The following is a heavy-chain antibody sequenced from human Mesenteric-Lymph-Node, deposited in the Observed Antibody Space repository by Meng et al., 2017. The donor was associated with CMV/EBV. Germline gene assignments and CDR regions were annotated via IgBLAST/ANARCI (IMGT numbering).Heavy chain of an antibody. D-gene: IGHD3-22*01. CDR3: TRARYYDSSGYRYYFDY. CDR2: IWHDGSNK. CDR1: LTFGSKG. J-gene: IGHJ4*02. Sequence: LTFGSKGMHGVRQAPGKGLEWVAVIWHDGSNKHYVDSVKGRFSISRDDSKNTVYLQMNSLRAEDTAVYYCTRARYYDSSGYRYYFDYWGQGTLVTVSS. V-gene: IGHV3-33*01.